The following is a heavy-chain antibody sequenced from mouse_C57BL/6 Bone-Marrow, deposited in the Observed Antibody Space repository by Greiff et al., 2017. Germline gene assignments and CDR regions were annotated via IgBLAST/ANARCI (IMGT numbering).Heavy chain of an antibody. CDR2: IDPETGGT. V-gene: IGHV1-15*01. J-gene: IGHJ3*01. Sequence: QVQLQQSGAELVRPGASVTLSCKASGYTFTDYEMHWVKQTPVHGLEWIGAIDPETGGTAYNQKFKGKAILTADKSSSTAYMERRSLTSEDSAVYYCTRCYDYGGSWFAYWGQGTLVTVSA. CDR1: GYTFTDYE. D-gene: IGHD2-4*01. CDR3: TRCYDYGGSWFAY.